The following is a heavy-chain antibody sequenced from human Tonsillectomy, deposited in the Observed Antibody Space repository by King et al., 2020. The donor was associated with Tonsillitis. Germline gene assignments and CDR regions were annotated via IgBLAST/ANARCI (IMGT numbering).Heavy chain of an antibody. D-gene: IGHD3-10*01. CDR2: ISSGSSYT. CDR1: GFTFSSYS. J-gene: IGHJ6*04. CDR3: ARGISMIRGYMDV. Sequence: EVQLVESGGGLVKPGGSLRLSCAASGFTFSSYSMNWVRQAPGKGLEWVSYISSGSSYTYNADSVKGRFTISRDNAKSSLYLQMNSLRAEDTAVYYCARGISMIRGYMDVWGKGTTVTVSS. V-gene: IGHV3-21*01.